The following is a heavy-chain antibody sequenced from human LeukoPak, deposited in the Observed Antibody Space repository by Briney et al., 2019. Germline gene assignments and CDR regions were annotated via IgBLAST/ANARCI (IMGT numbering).Heavy chain of an antibody. CDR3: AREVDSSSWSAFDY. J-gene: IGHJ4*02. CDR2: INHSGRT. Sequence: SETLSLTCAVYGGSFSDYYWSWIRQPPGKGLEWIGEINHSGRTKSDPSLKSRVTISVDTSKTQFSLKLSSVTAADTAVYYCAREVDSSSWSAFDYWGQGTLVTVSS. CDR1: GGSFSDYY. D-gene: IGHD6-13*01. V-gene: IGHV4-34*01.